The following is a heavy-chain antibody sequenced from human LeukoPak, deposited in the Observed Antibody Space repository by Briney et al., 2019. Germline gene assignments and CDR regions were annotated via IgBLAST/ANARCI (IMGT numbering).Heavy chain of an antibody. Sequence: SETLSLTCTVCGGSISSYYWSWIRQPPGKGLEWIGYVYYSGSTNYNPSLKSRVTIFTDSSKNQFSLKLIQVTAADAAVYYFSSLHGYGSGRPWGQGTLVTVSS. CDR2: VYYSGST. J-gene: IGHJ5*02. CDR3: SSLHGYGSGRP. CDR1: GGSISSYY. V-gene: IGHV4-59*08. D-gene: IGHD3-10*01.